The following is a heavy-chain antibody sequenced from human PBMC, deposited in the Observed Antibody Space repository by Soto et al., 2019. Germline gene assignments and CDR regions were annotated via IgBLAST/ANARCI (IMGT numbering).Heavy chain of an antibody. Sequence: PGGSLRLSCAASGFIFRSYWMSWVRQAPGKGLEWVANINQDGSEKYYVDSVKGRFIISRDNAKNSLYLQMNSLRAEDTAVYYCARDVRGYYYKRNYYYGMDVWGQGTTVTVSS. J-gene: IGHJ6*02. CDR3: ARDVRGYYYKRNYYYGMDV. CDR1: GFIFRSYW. CDR2: INQDGSEK. V-gene: IGHV3-7*01. D-gene: IGHD3-22*01.